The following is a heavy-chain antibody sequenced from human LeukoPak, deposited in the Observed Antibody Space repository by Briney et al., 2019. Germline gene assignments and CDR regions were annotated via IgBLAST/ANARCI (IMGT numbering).Heavy chain of an antibody. J-gene: IGHJ2*01. CDR1: GFTFSNYD. V-gene: IGHV3-13*01. CDR3: ARRAYGDYGRWYYDL. CDR2: IDAAGDT. Sequence: GGSLRLSCAAAGFTFSNYDMHWVRQPSGRGLEWVSAIDAAGDTNYPDSVKGRIAISRENAKNSLYLQMNSLRVGDTAVYYCARRAYGDYGRWYYDLWGRGTLVTVSS. D-gene: IGHD4-17*01.